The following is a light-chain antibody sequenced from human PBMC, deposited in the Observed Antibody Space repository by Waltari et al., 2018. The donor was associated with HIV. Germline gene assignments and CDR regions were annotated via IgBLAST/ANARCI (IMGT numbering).Light chain of an antibody. V-gene: IGKV3-15*01. Sequence: EIVMTQSPPTLSVSPGQRVTLSCRASQSISAKVAWYQQRPGQAPRLLIYEPATGPTGIPARFSGSGSGTEFTLTISSLQSEDFATYFCQQYDSGPRGITFGQGTMLELK. CDR2: EPA. CDR3: QQYDSGPRGIT. CDR1: QSISAK. J-gene: IGKJ2*01.